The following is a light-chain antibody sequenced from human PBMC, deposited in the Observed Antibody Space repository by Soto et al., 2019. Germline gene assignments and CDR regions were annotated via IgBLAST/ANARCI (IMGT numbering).Light chain of an antibody. Sequence: EIVLTQSPGTLSLSPGERATLSCRASKSVTTTYLAWYQQKPGQAPRLLIYNIDSRAAGIPDRFSGSGSGTDFTLSINRLEPEDFAVYYCQHYGSLPRTFGQGTKVEI. CDR2: NID. CDR1: KSVTTTY. CDR3: QHYGSLPRT. J-gene: IGKJ2*02. V-gene: IGKV3-20*01.